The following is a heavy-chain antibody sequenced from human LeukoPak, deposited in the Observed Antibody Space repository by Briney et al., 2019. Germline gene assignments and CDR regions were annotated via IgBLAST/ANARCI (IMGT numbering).Heavy chain of an antibody. D-gene: IGHD2-15*01. CDR2: IRYDGSNK. CDR1: GFTFDDYG. Sequence: GGSLRLSCAASGFTFDDYGMSWVRQAPGKGLEWVAFIRYDGSNKYYADSVKGRFTISRDNSKNTLYLQMNSLRAEDTAVYYCAKDQCGGSCYYYYYMDVWGKGTTVTVSS. J-gene: IGHJ6*03. V-gene: IGHV3-30*02. CDR3: AKDQCGGSCYYYYYMDV.